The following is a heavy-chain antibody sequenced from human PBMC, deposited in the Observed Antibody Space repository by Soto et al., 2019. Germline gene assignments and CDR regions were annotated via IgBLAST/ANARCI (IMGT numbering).Heavy chain of an antibody. Sequence: GGSLRLSCAASGFTFSSYSMNWVRQAPGKGLEWVSYISSSSSTIYYADSVKGRFTISRDNAKNSLYLQMNSLRAEDTAVYYCARDPPGHYYYYGMDVWGQGTTVTVSS. CDR3: ARDPPGHYYYYGMDV. V-gene: IGHV3-48*01. CDR1: GFTFSSYS. J-gene: IGHJ6*02. CDR2: ISSSSSTI.